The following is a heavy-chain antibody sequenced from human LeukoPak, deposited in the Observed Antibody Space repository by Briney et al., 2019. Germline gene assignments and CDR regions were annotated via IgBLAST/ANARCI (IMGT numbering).Heavy chain of an antibody. D-gene: IGHD2-2*01. CDR1: GFTFSSYS. Sequence: GGSLRLSCAASGFTFSSYSMNWVRQAPGKGLEWVSSISSSSSYIYYADSVKGRFTISRDNAKNSLYLQMNSLRAEDTAVYYCARGGYCSSTSMRCPVDYWGQGTLVTVSS. CDR3: ARGGYCSSTSMRCPVDY. V-gene: IGHV3-21*01. J-gene: IGHJ4*02. CDR2: ISSSSSYI.